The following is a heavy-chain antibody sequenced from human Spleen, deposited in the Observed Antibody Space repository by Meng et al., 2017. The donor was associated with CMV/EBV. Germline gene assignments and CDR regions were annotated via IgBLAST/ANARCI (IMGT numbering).Heavy chain of an antibody. CDR1: GFTFSNYA. CDR2: ISSSGSTI. J-gene: IGHJ4*02. V-gene: IGHV3-48*03. D-gene: IGHD5-24*01. CDR3: AREMATSPPDY. Sequence: GESLKISCAASGFTFSNYAMHWVRQAPGKGLEWVSYISSSGSTIYYADSVKGRFTISRDNAKNSLYLQMNSLRAEDTAVYYCAREMATSPPDYWGQGTLVTVSS.